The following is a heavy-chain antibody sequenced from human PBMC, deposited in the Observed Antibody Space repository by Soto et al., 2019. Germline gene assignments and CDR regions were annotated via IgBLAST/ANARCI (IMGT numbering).Heavy chain of an antibody. CDR1: GGSFSGYY. D-gene: IGHD3-16*02. V-gene: IGHV4-34*01. Sequence: QVQLQQWGAGLLKPSETLSLTCAVYGGSFSGYYWSWIRQPPGKGLEWIGEINHSGSTNYNPSLKSRVTISVDTSKNQFSLRLSSVTAADTAVYYGARGRTIYDYIWGSYRPEYYFDYWGQGTLVTVCS. CDR3: ARGRTIYDYIWGSYRPEYYFDY. J-gene: IGHJ4*02. CDR2: INHSGST.